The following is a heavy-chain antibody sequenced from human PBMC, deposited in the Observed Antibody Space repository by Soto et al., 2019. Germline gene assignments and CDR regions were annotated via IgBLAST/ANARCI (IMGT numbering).Heavy chain of an antibody. CDR1: GFTFSSYG. V-gene: IGHV3-33*01. D-gene: IGHD3-3*01. J-gene: IGHJ6*03. Sequence: PGGSLRLSCAASGFTFSSYGMHWVRQAPGKGLEWVAVIWYDGSNKYYADSVKGRFTISRDNSKNTLYLQMNSLRAEDTAVYYCARSGTIFGVVDYYYYMDVWGKGTTVTVSS. CDR3: ARSGTIFGVVDYYYYMDV. CDR2: IWYDGSNK.